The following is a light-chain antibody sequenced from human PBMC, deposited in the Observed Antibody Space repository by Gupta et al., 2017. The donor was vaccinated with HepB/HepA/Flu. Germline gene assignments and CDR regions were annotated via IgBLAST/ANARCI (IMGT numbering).Light chain of an antibody. CDR3: GSKTSSSCCTV. CDR2: EVS. CDR1: SSDVGGYNY. J-gene: IGLJ2*01. V-gene: IGLV2-14*01. Sequence: VTLPASLTGKTEPSITISCTGTSSDVGGYNYVSWYQQHPGKAPNLMIYEVSNRPSGVTYRFSGTKSVSTSALTISESQSTDAADYSSGSKTSSSCCTVFGGGTKLTVL.